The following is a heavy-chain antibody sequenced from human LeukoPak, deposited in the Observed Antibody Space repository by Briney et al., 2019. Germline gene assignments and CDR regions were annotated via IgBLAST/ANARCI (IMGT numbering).Heavy chain of an antibody. Sequence: QPGGSLRLSCSASGFTFNTYKMHWVRQAPGKGLEYVSAISGDGGITFYANSAKGRFTISRDNSKNTLYLQMGSLRAEDMAVYYCAKSDYYYDSSGILGYWGQGTLVTVSS. CDR3: AKSDYYYDSSGILGY. CDR1: GFTFNTYK. J-gene: IGHJ4*02. CDR2: ISGDGGIT. D-gene: IGHD3-22*01. V-gene: IGHV3-64*01.